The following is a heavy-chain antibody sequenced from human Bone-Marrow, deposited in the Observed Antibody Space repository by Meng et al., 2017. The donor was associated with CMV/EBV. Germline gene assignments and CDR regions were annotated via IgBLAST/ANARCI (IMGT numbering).Heavy chain of an antibody. Sequence: GGSPRLSCAASGFTFSSYEMNWVRRAPGKGLEWVSYISSSGSTIYYADSVKGRFTISRDNAKNSLYLQMNSLRVEDAAVYFCARVGLRHALDIWGQGTMVTVSS. V-gene: IGHV3-48*03. CDR2: ISSSGSTI. J-gene: IGHJ3*02. CDR1: GFTFSSYE. D-gene: IGHD5-12*01. CDR3: ARVGLRHALDI.